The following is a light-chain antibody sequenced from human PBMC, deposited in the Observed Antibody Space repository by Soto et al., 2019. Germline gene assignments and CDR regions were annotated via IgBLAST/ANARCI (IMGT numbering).Light chain of an antibody. V-gene: IGLV1-40*01. CDR2: DNN. J-gene: IGLJ2*01. CDR3: QSYDSNRSVV. Sequence: QSVLTQPPSVSGAPGQRVTISCTGSGSTIGAGYNVHWYQHLPGTAPKLLIYDNNNRPSGVPDRFSGSKSGTSASLAISGLQAEDEADYYCQSYDSNRSVVFGGGTQLTVL. CDR1: GSTIGAGYN.